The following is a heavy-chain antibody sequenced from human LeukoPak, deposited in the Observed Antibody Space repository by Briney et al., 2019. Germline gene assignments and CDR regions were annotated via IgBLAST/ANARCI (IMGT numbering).Heavy chain of an antibody. Sequence: SQTLSLTCTVSGGSISSGDYYWNWIRQPPGKGLDWIGYIYYSRSTYYNPSLKSRLTISVDTSRNQFSLKLTSVTAADTAVYYCARGRGNGYPFSDFDYWGPGTLVTVSS. D-gene: IGHD5-24*01. CDR3: ARGRGNGYPFSDFDY. CDR1: GGSISSGDYY. V-gene: IGHV4-30-4*08. CDR2: IYYSRST. J-gene: IGHJ4*02.